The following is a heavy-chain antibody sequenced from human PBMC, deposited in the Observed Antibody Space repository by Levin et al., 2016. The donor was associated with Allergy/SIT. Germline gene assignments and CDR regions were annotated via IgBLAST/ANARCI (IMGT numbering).Heavy chain of an antibody. CDR3: AKDHRPTTYWYFDL. D-gene: IGHD1-14*01. CDR2: ISGSGGST. V-gene: IGHV3-23*01. Sequence: GESLKIPCAASGFTFSSYAMSWVRQAPGKGLEWVSAISGSGGSTYYADSVKGRFTISRDNSKNTLYLQMNSLRAEDTAVYYCAKDHRPTTYWYFDLWGRGTLVTVSS. CDR1: GFTFSSYA. J-gene: IGHJ2*01.